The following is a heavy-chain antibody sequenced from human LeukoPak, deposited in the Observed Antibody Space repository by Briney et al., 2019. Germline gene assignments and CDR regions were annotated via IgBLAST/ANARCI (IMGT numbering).Heavy chain of an antibody. Sequence: ASVKVSCKASGYTFTSYGISWVRQATGQGLEWMGWMNPNSGNTGYAQKFQGRVTITRNTSISTAYMELSSLRSEDTAVYYCARVVNILTGFDYWGQGTLVTVSS. CDR3: ARVVNILTGFDY. CDR1: GYTFTSYG. D-gene: IGHD3-9*01. CDR2: MNPNSGNT. J-gene: IGHJ4*02. V-gene: IGHV1-8*03.